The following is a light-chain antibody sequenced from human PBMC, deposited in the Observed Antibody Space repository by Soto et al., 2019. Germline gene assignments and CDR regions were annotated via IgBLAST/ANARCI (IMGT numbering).Light chain of an antibody. J-gene: IGKJ4*01. CDR3: QQFHSYPVT. Sequence: DIQMTQSPSSLSASVGDTVTITCRASQGISNSLAWYQQKPGKAPKSLIYTASNLESGVPSRFSGSGSGTDFTLTISSLLPEDFATYYCQQFHSYPVTLGGGTKVEV. CDR2: TAS. CDR1: QGISNS. V-gene: IGKV1-16*01.